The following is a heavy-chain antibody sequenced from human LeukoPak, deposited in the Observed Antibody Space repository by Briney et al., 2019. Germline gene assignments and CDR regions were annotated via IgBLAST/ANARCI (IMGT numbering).Heavy chain of an antibody. D-gene: IGHD6-19*01. CDR2: ISSSGSTI. Sequence: GGSLRLSCAASGFTFSSYEMNWVRQAPGKGLEWVSYISSSGSTIYYADSVKGRFTISRDTAKNSLYLQMNSLRAEDTAVYYCAREIFRLQKYSPGSSGWFDYFDYWGQGTLVTVSS. CDR3: AREIFRLQKYSPGSSGWFDYFDY. J-gene: IGHJ4*02. CDR1: GFTFSSYE. V-gene: IGHV3-48*03.